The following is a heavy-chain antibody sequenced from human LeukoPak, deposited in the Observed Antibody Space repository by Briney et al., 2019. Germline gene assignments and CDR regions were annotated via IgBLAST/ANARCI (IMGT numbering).Heavy chain of an antibody. CDR2: IYYSGST. J-gene: IGHJ3*02. CDR1: GGSISSSSYY. V-gene: IGHV4-39*01. Sequence: SETLCLTCTVSGGSISSSSYYWGWIRQPPGKGLEWIGSIYYSGSTYYNPSLKSRVTISVDTSRNQFSLKLSSVTAADTAVYYCARLYSYGPLFDAFDIWGQGTMVTVSS. CDR3: ARLYSYGPLFDAFDI. D-gene: IGHD5-18*01.